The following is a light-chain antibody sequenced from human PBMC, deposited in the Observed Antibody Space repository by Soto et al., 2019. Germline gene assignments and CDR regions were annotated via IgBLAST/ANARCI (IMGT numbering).Light chain of an antibody. V-gene: IGKV3-11*01. Sequence: IVLTQAPATLSLSPGERATLSCRASQSVSSYLAWYQQKPGQAPRLLIYDASNRATGIPARFSGSGSGTDFTLTISRLEPEDFAVYYCQQRSNWITFGQGTRLEMK. CDR2: DAS. J-gene: IGKJ5*01. CDR1: QSVSSY. CDR3: QQRSNWIT.